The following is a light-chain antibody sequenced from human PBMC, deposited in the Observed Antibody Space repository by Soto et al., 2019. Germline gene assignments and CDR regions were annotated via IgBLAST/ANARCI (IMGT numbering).Light chain of an antibody. V-gene: IGKV1-33*01. Sequence: DIQMTQSPSSLSASVGDRVTITCQARQDIRKYLNWYQQKPGRAPKLLIYGASNLETGVPSRFSGSGYGTDFTFTISSLQPEDMATYYCQHYDHLPPFTFGPGTKVAIK. CDR3: QHYDHLPPFT. CDR1: QDIRKY. J-gene: IGKJ3*01. CDR2: GAS.